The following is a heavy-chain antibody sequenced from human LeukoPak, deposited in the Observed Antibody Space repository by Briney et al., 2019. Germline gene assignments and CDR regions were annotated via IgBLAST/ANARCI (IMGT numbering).Heavy chain of an antibody. V-gene: IGHV3-53*01. CDR2: IYSGGST. J-gene: IGHJ6*04. Sequence: GGSLRLSRAASGFTVSSNYMSWVRQAPGKGLEWVSVIYSGGSTYYADSVKGRFTISRDNSKNTLYLQMNSLRAEDTAVYYCARDLFGLHTTEGVWGKGTTVTVSS. D-gene: IGHD3-10*01. CDR1: GFTVSSNY. CDR3: ARDLFGLHTTEGV.